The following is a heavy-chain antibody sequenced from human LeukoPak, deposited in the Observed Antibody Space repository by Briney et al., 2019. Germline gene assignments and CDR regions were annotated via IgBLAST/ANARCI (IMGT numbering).Heavy chain of an antibody. D-gene: IGHD3-16*01. V-gene: IGHV3-48*01. Sequence: PGGSLRLSCAASGFTFSGHWITWVRQAPGKGLEWVSYISSSSSTIYYADSVKGRFTISRDNAKNTLYLQMNSLRAEDTAKYFCAKDEGGSLEAPYPALDFWGQGTAVTVSS. CDR1: GFTFSGHW. CDR2: ISSSSSTI. J-gene: IGHJ3*01. CDR3: AKDEGGSLEAPYPALDF.